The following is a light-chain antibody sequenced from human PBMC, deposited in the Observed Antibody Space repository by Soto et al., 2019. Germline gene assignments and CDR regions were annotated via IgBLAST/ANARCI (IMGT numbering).Light chain of an antibody. CDR3: QQYDSSPLT. CDR2: GAS. Sequence: EIVLTQSPGTLSLSPGERATLSCRASQSVSSSYLAWYQQKPGQAPRLLIYGASSRATGIPDRFSGSGSGTDFPLTISRLEPEDCAVYYCQQYDSSPLTFGQGTKVEIK. J-gene: IGKJ1*01. CDR1: QSVSSSY. V-gene: IGKV3-20*01.